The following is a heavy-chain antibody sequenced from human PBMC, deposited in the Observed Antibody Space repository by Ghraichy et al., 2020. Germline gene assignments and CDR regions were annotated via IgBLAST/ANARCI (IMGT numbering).Heavy chain of an antibody. Sequence: ASVKVSCKASGYTFATYAMHWVRQAPGQRLEWMGWINTGNGNTIYSQKFQGRVTITRDTSASTAYMDLISLRSEDTAVYYCARNLPNSDYMDVWGKGTTVTVSS. D-gene: IGHD1-14*01. J-gene: IGHJ6*03. V-gene: IGHV1-3*04. CDR3: ARNLPNSDYMDV. CDR1: GYTFATYA. CDR2: INTGNGNT.